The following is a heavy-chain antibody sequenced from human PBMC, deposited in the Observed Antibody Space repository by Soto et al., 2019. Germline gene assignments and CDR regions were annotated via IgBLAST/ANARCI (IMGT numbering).Heavy chain of an antibody. CDR3: ARGGHSSGYYYYYGMDV. CDR1: GYTFTGYY. D-gene: IGHD6-19*01. Sequence: ASGKSSYKASGYTFTGYYMHWVRQAPGQGLEWMGWINPNSGGTNYAQKFQGRVTMTRDTSISTAYMELSRLRSDDTAVYYCARGGHSSGYYYYYGMDVWGQGPTVTVP. V-gene: IGHV1-2*02. CDR2: INPNSGGT. J-gene: IGHJ6*02.